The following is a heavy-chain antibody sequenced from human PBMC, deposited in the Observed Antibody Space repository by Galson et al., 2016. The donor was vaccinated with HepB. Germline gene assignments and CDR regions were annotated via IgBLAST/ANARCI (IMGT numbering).Heavy chain of an antibody. J-gene: IGHJ4*02. CDR1: GFTLRELS. D-gene: IGHD6-19*01. CDR3: AIEYSRGWDLDH. V-gene: IGHV1-24*01. Sequence: SVKVSCKVSGFTLRELSMHWVRQAPGKGLEWMGRSDPEAGETIYAQNFQGRVTMTEDTSTDSAYMELSSLRSEDPAMCYCAIEYSRGWDLDHWGQGTLVTVSS. CDR2: SDPEAGET.